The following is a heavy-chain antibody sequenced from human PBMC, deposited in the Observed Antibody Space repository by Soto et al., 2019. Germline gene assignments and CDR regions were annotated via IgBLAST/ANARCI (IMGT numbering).Heavy chain of an antibody. Sequence: QVQLVQSGAEVKKPGSSVKVSCKASGGTFSSYTISWVRQAPGQGLEWMGMIIPILGRANYAQTFQGRVTITADKSTSTAYMELSRLRSEDTAVYYCARDSATPFDCWGQGTLVTVSS. J-gene: IGHJ4*02. CDR2: IIPILGRA. CDR1: GGTFSSYT. V-gene: IGHV1-69*08. D-gene: IGHD2-15*01. CDR3: ARDSATPFDC.